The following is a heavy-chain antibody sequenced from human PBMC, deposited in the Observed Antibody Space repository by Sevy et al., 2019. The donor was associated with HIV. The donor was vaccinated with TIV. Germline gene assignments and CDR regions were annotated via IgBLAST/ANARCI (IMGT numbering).Heavy chain of an antibody. V-gene: IGHV4-30-2*01. Sequence: SETLSLTCAVSGDSISSGGYSWNWIRQPPGKGLEWIGYMYHSGSTYYNPSLQSRVTISVDRSTNQFSLRVTSVTAADTAVYYCARGDPSNTFDYWGQGTLVTVSS. CDR2: MYHSGST. J-gene: IGHJ4*02. CDR1: GDSISSGGYS. CDR3: ARGDPSNTFDY.